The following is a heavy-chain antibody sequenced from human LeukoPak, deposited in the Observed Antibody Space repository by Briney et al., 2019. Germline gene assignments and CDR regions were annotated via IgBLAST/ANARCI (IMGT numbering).Heavy chain of an antibody. Sequence: ASVKVSCKASGYTFTSYGISWVRQAPGQGLEWMGWISAYNGNTNYAQKLQGRVTMTTDTSTSTAHMELRSLRSDDTAVYYCARHPIVVVPAAGYYMDVWGKGTTVTVSS. CDR2: ISAYNGNT. CDR3: ARHPIVVVPAAGYYMDV. V-gene: IGHV1-18*01. CDR1: GYTFTSYG. D-gene: IGHD2-2*01. J-gene: IGHJ6*03.